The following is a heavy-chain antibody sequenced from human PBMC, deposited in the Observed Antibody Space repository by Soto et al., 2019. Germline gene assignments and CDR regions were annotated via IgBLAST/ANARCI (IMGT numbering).Heavy chain of an antibody. V-gene: IGHV4-31*03. D-gene: IGHD3-22*01. CDR2: IYYSGST. CDR3: ARGGYYYDSSGYSRAFDI. Sequence: SETLSLTCTVSGGSISSGGYYWSWIRQHPGKGLEWIGYIYYSGSTYYNPSLKSRVTISVDTSKNQFSLKLSSVTAADTAVYYCARGGYYYDSSGYSRAFDIWGQGTMVTVSS. CDR1: GGSISSGGYY. J-gene: IGHJ3*02.